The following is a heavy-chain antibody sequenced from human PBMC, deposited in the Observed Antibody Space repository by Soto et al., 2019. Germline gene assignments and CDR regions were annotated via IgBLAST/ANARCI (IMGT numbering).Heavy chain of an antibody. CDR1: GGSVRSGSYY. J-gene: IGHJ4*02. Sequence: QVQLQESGPGLVKPSETLSLTCTVSGGSVRSGSYYWSWIRQPPGKGLEWIGYIYYSGTTSYNPSLESRVTISVDTSKNQFSLKMSSVTAADTAVYYCARDGPYSYGNPHAGNGVDSWGQGTLLTVSS. CDR2: IYYSGTT. V-gene: IGHV4-61*01. CDR3: ARDGPYSYGNPHAGNGVDS. D-gene: IGHD5-18*01.